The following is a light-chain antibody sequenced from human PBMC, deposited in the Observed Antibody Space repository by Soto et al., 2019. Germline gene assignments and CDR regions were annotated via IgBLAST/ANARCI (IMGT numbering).Light chain of an antibody. V-gene: IGKV3-20*01. J-gene: IGKJ1*01. Sequence: EIVLKQSPFTLSVSPGERVTLSCRASQRLSSNLAWYQQKPGQAPRLLIYGASSRATGIPDRFSGSGSGTDFTLTISRLEPEDFAVYYCQQYGSSPKTFGQRTKVDNK. CDR3: QQYGSSPKT. CDR2: GAS. CDR1: QRLSSN.